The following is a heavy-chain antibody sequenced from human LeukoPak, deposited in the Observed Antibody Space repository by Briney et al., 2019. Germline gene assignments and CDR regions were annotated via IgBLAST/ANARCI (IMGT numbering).Heavy chain of an antibody. J-gene: IGHJ4*02. Sequence: PGGSLRLSCAASGFTFSSYAMSWARQAPGKGLEWVSGINWNGGSTGYADSVKGRFTISRDNAKNSLYLQMNSLRAEDTALYYCARRRCSSTSCTEGYYFDYWGQGTLVTVSS. D-gene: IGHD2-2*01. V-gene: IGHV3-20*04. CDR3: ARRRCSSTSCTEGYYFDY. CDR1: GFTFSSYA. CDR2: INWNGGST.